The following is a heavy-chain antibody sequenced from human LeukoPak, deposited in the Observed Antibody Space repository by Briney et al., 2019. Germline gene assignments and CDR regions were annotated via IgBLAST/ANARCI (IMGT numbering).Heavy chain of an antibody. CDR2: IYTSGST. J-gene: IGHJ4*02. Sequence: SETLSLTCTVSGGSISSYYWSWIRQPPGKGLEWIGYIYTSGSTNYNPSLKSRVTISVDTSKNRFSLKLSSVTAADTAVYYCARRDGSGSHYDYWGQGTLVTVSS. V-gene: IGHV4-4*09. D-gene: IGHD3-10*01. CDR1: GGSISSYY. CDR3: ARRDGSGSHYDY.